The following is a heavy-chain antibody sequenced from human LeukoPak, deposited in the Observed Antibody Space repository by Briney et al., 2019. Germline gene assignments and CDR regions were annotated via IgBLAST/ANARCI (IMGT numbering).Heavy chain of an antibody. J-gene: IGHJ5*02. CDR2: IYYSGST. CDR1: GGSISSYY. V-gene: IGHV4-59*01. CDR3: ARVLEYYYGSGSYGGWFDP. D-gene: IGHD3-10*01. Sequence: PSETLSLTCTVSGGSISSYYWGWIRQPPGKGLEWIGYIYYSGSTNYNPSLKSRVTISVDTSKNQFSLKLSSVTAADTAVYYCARVLEYYYGSGSYGGWFDPWGQGTLVTVSS.